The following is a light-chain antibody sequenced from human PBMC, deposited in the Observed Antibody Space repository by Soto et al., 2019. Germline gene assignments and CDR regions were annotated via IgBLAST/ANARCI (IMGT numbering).Light chain of an antibody. CDR1: EYVSSN. J-gene: IGKJ4*01. Sequence: EIVMTQSPATLSVSPGERVTLSCRASEYVSSNLAWYQQKPGQAPRLLIYDALSRATGIPARFSGSGSGTDFTLTISSLDPEDFAVYYCQQRSKWPLTFGGGTKVDIK. CDR3: QQRSKWPLT. V-gene: IGKV3-11*01. CDR2: DAL.